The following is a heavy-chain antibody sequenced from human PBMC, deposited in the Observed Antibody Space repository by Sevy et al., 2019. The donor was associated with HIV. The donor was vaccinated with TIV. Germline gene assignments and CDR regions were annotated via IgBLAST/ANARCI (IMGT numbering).Heavy chain of an antibody. J-gene: IGHJ4*02. D-gene: IGHD5-12*01. CDR2: IRRNSHEPYGGET. CDR3: TRALATADTPEYYFDY. V-gene: IGHV3-49*03. CDR1: GFTFGDYA. Sequence: GGSLRLSCTSSGFTFGDYAMSWFRQAPGKGLEWVAFIRRNSHEPYGGETEYVASVKGRFTISRDDSKRIAYLQMNSLKTEDTAVYYCTRALATADTPEYYFDYWGQGILVTVSS.